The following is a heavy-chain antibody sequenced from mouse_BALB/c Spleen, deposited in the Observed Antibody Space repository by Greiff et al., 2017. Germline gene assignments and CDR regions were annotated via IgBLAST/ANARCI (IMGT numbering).Heavy chain of an antibody. CDR2: ISSGGST. D-gene: IGHD2-3*01. Sequence: DVHLVESGGGLVKPGGSLKLSCAASGFTFSSYAMSWARQTPEKRLEWVASISSGGSTYYPDSVKGRFTISRDNARNILYLQMSSLRSEDTAMYYCARWMDGPFAYWGQGTLVTVSA. J-gene: IGHJ3*01. CDR3: ARWMDGPFAY. V-gene: IGHV5-6-5*01. CDR1: GFTFSSYA.